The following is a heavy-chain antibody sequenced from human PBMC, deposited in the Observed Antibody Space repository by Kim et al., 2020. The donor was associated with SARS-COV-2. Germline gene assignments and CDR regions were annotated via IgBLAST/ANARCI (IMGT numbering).Heavy chain of an antibody. CDR3: VAFDI. V-gene: IGHV3-64D*06. J-gene: IGHJ3*02. Sequence: SSNRGSTYYADSVKGRFTISRDNSKNTLYLQMSSLGAEDTAVYYCVAFDIWGQGTMVTVSS. CDR2: SSNRGST.